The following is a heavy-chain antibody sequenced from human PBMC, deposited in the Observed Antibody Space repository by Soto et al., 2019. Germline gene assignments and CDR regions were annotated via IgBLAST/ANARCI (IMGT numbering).Heavy chain of an antibody. CDR1: GDSDSRDITS. V-gene: IGHV6-1*01. Sequence: PSQTLSLTCVISGDSDSRDITSWNWIRQSPSRGLEGMGRTYYRSKWYNDYAVSVKSRITINPDTSKNQFSLQLNSVTPEDTAVYYCARDENEITIFGVVHDYYYHGMDVWGQGTTLTVSS. J-gene: IGHJ6*02. CDR2: TYYRSKWYN. CDR3: ARDENEITIFGVVHDYYYHGMDV. D-gene: IGHD3-3*01.